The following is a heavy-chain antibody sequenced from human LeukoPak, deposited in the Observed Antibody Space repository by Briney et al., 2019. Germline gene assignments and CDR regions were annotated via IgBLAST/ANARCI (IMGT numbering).Heavy chain of an antibody. Sequence: GASVKVSCKASGYTFTSYDINWVRQAPEQGLEWMGWMNPNSGNTGYAQKFQGRVTITRNTSISTAYMELSSLRSEDTAVYYCARGTRITMVRGVTGYYYMDVWGKGTTVTVSS. CDR1: GYTFTSYD. D-gene: IGHD3-10*01. CDR2: MNPNSGNT. CDR3: ARGTRITMVRGVTGYYYMDV. V-gene: IGHV1-8*03. J-gene: IGHJ6*03.